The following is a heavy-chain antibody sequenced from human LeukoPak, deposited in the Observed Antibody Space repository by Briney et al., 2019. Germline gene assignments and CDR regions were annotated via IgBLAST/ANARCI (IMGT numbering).Heavy chain of an antibody. J-gene: IGHJ4*02. V-gene: IGHV3-21*01. CDR1: GFTFSSYS. CDR3: AREGLRAYYFDY. CDR2: ISSSSSYI. Sequence: GGSLRLSCAASGFTFSSYSMNWVRQAPGKGLEWVSSISSSSSYIYYADSVKGRFTISRDNAKNSLYLRMNSLRAEDTAVYYCAREGLRAYYFDYWGQGTLVTVSS.